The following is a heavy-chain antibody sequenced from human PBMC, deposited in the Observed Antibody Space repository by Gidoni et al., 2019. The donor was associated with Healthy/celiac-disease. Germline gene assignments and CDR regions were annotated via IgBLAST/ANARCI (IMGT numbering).Heavy chain of an antibody. V-gene: IGHV3-30-3*01. Sequence: QVQLVASGGGVVQPGRSLRLSSAASAFTFSSYAMHWVRQAPGKGLEWVAVISYDGYNKYYADSVEGRFTISRDISKNTLYLQMNSLRAEDTAVYYCARVRAAAAAIYGMDVWGQGTTVTVSS. D-gene: IGHD6-13*01. CDR1: AFTFSSYA. J-gene: IGHJ6*02. CDR3: ARVRAAAAAIYGMDV. CDR2: ISYDGYNK.